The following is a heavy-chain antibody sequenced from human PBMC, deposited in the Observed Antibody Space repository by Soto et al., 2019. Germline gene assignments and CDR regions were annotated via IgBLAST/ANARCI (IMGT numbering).Heavy chain of an antibody. CDR3: ARQDRVVAEGRWFDP. V-gene: IGHV4-38-2*02. CDR1: GYSISSGYH. D-gene: IGHD2-15*01. Sequence: SETLSLTCTVSGYSISSGYHWAWIRQPPGKGLEWLGSVHHSGNTYYNPSLKSRLTISVDKSKNQFSLNLSSVTAADTAVYYCARQDRVVAEGRWFDPWGQGTLVTVSS. CDR2: VHHSGNT. J-gene: IGHJ5*02.